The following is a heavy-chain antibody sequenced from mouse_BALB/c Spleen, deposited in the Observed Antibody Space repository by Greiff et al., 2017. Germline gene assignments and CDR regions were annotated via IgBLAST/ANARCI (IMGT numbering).Heavy chain of an antibody. CDR2: INPSNGRT. CDR1: GYTFTSYW. Sequence: QVQLKESGAELVKPGASVKLSCKASGYTFTSYWMHWVKQRPGQGLEWIGEINPSNGRTNYNEKFKSKATLTVDKSSSTAYMQLSSLTSEDSAVYYCARQYGNYGGFAYWGQGTLVTVSA. D-gene: IGHD2-10*02. CDR3: ARQYGNYGGFAY. J-gene: IGHJ3*01. V-gene: IGHV1S81*02.